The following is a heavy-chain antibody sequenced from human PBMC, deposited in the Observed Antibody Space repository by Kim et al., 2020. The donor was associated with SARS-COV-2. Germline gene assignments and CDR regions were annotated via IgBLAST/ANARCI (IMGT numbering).Heavy chain of an antibody. CDR1: GYTFTSYD. CDR3: ARGLNTYSSSWMDY. CDR2: LNPNSGNT. V-gene: IGHV1-8*01. Sequence: ASVKVSCKASGYTFTSYDINWVRQATGQGLEWMGWLNPNSGNTGSAQKFQGRVTMTRNTSISTVYMELSSLRSEYTAVYYCARGLNTYSSSWMDYWGQGTLVTVSS. D-gene: IGHD6-13*01. J-gene: IGHJ4*02.